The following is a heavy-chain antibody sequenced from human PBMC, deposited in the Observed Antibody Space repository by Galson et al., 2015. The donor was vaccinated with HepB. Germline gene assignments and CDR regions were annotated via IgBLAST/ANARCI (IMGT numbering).Heavy chain of an antibody. CDR2: IIPIFGTA. CDR3: ARLKLSPSLSPSGYYGMDV. Sequence: SVKVSCKASGGTFSSYAISWVRQAPGQGLEWMGGIIPIFGTANYAQRFQGRVTITADKSTSTAYMELSSLRSEDTAVYYCARLKLSPSLSPSGYYGMDVWGQGTTVTVSS. J-gene: IGHJ6*02. CDR1: GGTFSSYA. V-gene: IGHV1-69*06. D-gene: IGHD5-18*01.